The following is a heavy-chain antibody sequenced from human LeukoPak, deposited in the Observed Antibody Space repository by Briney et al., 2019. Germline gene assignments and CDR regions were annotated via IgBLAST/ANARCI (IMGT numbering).Heavy chain of an antibody. Sequence: GGSLRLSCAVSGFTVSSNYMSWVRQAPGKGLEWVSAIYSGGGRSYSDSVKGRFSCSRDNSKNTLYLQMSSLRAEDTAVYYCSGGSEGMDVWGKGTTVTVSS. CDR3: SGGSEGMDV. CDR2: IYSGGGR. J-gene: IGHJ6*04. CDR1: GFTVSSNY. D-gene: IGHD3-16*01. V-gene: IGHV3-53*01.